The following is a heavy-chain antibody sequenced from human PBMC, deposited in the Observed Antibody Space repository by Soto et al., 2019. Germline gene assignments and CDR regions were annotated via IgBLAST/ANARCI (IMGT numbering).Heavy chain of an antibody. CDR3: AGDSSGYYYVPTDY. V-gene: IGHV1-69*13. J-gene: IGHJ4*02. CDR2: IIPIFGTA. Sequence: GASVKVSCKASGGTFSSYAISWVRQAPGQGLEWMGGIIPIFGTANYAQKFQGRVTITADESTSTAYMEPSSLRSEDTAVYYCAGDSSGYYYVPTDYWGQGTLVTVSS. D-gene: IGHD3-22*01. CDR1: GGTFSSYA.